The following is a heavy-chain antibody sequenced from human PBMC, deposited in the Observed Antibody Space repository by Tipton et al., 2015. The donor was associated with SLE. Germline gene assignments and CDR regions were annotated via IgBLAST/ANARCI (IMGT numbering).Heavy chain of an antibody. CDR3: VRALWLDKDFAVVPPGIRLRAFGI. CDR2: MHRSGTT. V-gene: IGHV4-59*01. J-gene: IGHJ3*02. Sequence: TLSLTCTVSGGSISTYFWSWIRQPPGKGLEWIGYMHRSGTTKYNPSLKSRVTLSVDTSKSQFSLKLTSATAADTAVYYCVRALWLDKDFAVVPPGIRLRAFGIWGQGTMVTVSS. CDR1: GGSISTYF. D-gene: IGHD2-2*02.